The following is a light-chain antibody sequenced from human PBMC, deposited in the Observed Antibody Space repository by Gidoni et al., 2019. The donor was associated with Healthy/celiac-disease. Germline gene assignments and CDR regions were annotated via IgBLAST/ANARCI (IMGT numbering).Light chain of an antibody. Sequence: SALPPPSPLSGSPGQSITISCTGTSSDVGGYNYVSWYQQHPGKAPKLMIYDVSNRPSGVSNRFSGSKSGNTASLTISGLQAEDEADYYCSSYTSSSTDVVFGGGTKLTVL. CDR3: SSYTSSSTDVV. V-gene: IGLV2-14*03. J-gene: IGLJ2*01. CDR2: DVS. CDR1: SSDVGGYNY.